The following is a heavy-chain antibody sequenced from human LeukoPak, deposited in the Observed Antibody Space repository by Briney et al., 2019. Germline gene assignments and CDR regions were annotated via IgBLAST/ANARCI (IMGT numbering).Heavy chain of an antibody. CDR2: IYYSGST. J-gene: IGHJ4*02. CDR3: ARHDRLTTYYYDTSGPSYFDY. D-gene: IGHD3-22*01. CDR1: GGSIGGYY. Sequence: PSETLSLTCTVSGGSIGGYYWSWIRQPPGKGLEWIGYIYYSGSTNYNPSLKSRVTMSVDTSKNQFSLKLNSVTAADTAVYYCARHDRLTTYYYDTSGPSYFDYWGQGTLVTVSS. V-gene: IGHV4-59*08.